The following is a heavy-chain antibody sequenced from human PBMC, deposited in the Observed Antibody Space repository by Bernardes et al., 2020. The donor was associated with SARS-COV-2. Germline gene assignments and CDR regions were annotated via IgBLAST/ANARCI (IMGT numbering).Heavy chain of an antibody. Sequence: GGSLRLSCSGSGFTFGTFTVNWVRQAPGKGLEWVSSISSSSSYLYYSDSVRGRFTISRDNARNSVYLQMTSLRVEDTSVYYCSVDDNGQSDFWGLGTLVTVSS. V-gene: IGHV3-21*03. CDR1: GFTFGTFT. J-gene: IGHJ4*02. CDR3: SVDDNGQSDF. CDR2: ISSSSSYL. D-gene: IGHD2-8*01.